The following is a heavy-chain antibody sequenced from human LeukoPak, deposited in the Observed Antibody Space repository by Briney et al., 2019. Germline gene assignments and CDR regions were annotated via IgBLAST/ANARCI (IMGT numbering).Heavy chain of an antibody. Sequence: PGGSLRLSCAASGFTFSSYWMSWVRQAPGKGLEWVANIKQDGSEKYYVDSVKGRFTISRDNAKNSLYLQMNSLRAEDTAVYYCARAYSSSWYYLHLDYWGQGTLVTVSS. CDR3: ARAYSSSWYYLHLDY. CDR1: GFTFSSYW. D-gene: IGHD6-13*01. V-gene: IGHV3-7*01. CDR2: IKQDGSEK. J-gene: IGHJ4*02.